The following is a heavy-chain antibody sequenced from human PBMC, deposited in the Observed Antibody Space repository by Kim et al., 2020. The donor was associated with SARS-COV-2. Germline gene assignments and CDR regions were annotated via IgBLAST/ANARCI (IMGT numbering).Heavy chain of an antibody. D-gene: IGHD4-17*01. Sequence: GGSLRLSCAASGFTFSSYWMHWVRQAPGKGLVWVSRINSDGSSTSYADSVKGRFTISRDNAKNTLYLQMNSLRAEDTAVYYCARSDYGDDDENDAFDIWGQGTMVTVSS. V-gene: IGHV3-74*01. J-gene: IGHJ3*02. CDR1: GFTFSSYW. CDR3: ARSDYGDDDENDAFDI. CDR2: INSDGSST.